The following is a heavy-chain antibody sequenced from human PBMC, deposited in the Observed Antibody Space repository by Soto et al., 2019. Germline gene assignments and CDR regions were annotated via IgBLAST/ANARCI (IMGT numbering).Heavy chain of an antibody. Sequence: GGSMRLSCASSGFTFSNSAVSWVRQAPGKGLEWVSAISGSAAHTFYTDSVKGRFTISRDNSKNTLYLQMSSLRAEDTAVYYCAKATYSSGWRYYFHYWGQGTQVTVSS. J-gene: IGHJ4*02. CDR3: AKATYSSGWRYYFHY. CDR2: ISGSAAHT. CDR1: GFTFSNSA. V-gene: IGHV3-23*01. D-gene: IGHD6-19*01.